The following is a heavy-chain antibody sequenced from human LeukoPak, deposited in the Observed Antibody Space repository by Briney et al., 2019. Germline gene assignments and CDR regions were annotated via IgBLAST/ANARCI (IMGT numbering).Heavy chain of an antibody. CDR2: IIPILGIA. V-gene: IGHV1-69*04. CDR3: ARDEKYYYDSSGYYY. D-gene: IGHD3-22*01. CDR1: RGTFSSYA. J-gene: IGHJ4*02. Sequence: ASVKVSCKASRGTFSSYAISWVRQAPGQGLEWMGRIIPILGIANYAQKFQGRVTITADKSTSTAYMELSSLRSEDTAVYYCARDEKYYYDSSGYYYWGQGTLVTVSS.